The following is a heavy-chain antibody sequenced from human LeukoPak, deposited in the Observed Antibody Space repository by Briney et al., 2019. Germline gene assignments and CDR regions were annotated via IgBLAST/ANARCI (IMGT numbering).Heavy chain of an antibody. CDR1: GFTFNNYG. D-gene: IGHD2/OR15-2a*01. J-gene: IGHJ4*02. CDR2: ICGSGDST. V-gene: IGHV3-23*01. CDR3: VLRTPGNYLDY. Sequence: GGSLRLSCAASGFTFNNYGMSWVRQAPGKGLEWVSAICGSGDSTYYADSVKGRFTISRDNSKNTLYLQVNSLRAEDTAVYYCVLRTPGNYLDYWGQGTLVTVSS.